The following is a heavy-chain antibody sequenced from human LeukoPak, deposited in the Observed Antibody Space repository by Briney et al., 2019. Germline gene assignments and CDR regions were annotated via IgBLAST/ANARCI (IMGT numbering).Heavy chain of an antibody. CDR2: FYYSGNT. D-gene: IGHD3-10*01. Sequence: PSETLSLTCTVSGDSVSNTNYYWGWIRQPPGKGLEWIGTFYYSGNTYYNPSLKSRVTISVDTSKNQFSLILSSVTAADTAVYYCANLYNSGSHFGHWGQGALITVSS. V-gene: IGHV4-39*01. J-gene: IGHJ4*02. CDR1: GDSVSNTNYY. CDR3: ANLYNSGSHFGH.